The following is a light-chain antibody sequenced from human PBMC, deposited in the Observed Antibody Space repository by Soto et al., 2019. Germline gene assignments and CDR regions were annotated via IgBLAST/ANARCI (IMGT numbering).Light chain of an antibody. CDR1: SGDIGTYDH. J-gene: IGLJ1*01. V-gene: IGLV2-11*01. Sequence: QSALTQPRSVSGSPGQSVTISCTGTSGDIGTYDHVSWYQQHPGKAPKLIIYAVSKRPSGVPDRFSGSKSDITASLTISGLQADDEADYYCSSYAGSYIYVFATGTKVTVL. CDR3: SSYAGSYIYV. CDR2: AVS.